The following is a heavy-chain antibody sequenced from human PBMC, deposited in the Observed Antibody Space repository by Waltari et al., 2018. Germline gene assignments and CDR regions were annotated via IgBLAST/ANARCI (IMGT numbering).Heavy chain of an antibody. CDR3: ARKIGPSDDAFDI. Sequence: QVQLVQSGAEVKKPGSSVKVSCKASGGPFSSHLTSGFRQAPGQGLEWMGRIIPILGIANYAQKFQGRVTITADKSTSTAYMELSSLRSEDTAVYYCARKIGPSDDAFDIWGQGTMVTVSS. CDR2: IIPILGIA. J-gene: IGHJ3*02. CDR1: GGPFSSHL. V-gene: IGHV1-69*02.